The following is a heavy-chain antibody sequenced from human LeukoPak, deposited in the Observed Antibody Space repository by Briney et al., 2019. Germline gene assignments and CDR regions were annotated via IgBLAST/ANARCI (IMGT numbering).Heavy chain of an antibody. D-gene: IGHD3-9*01. CDR2: ISYDGSNK. J-gene: IGHJ3*02. Sequence: GGSLRLSCAASGFTFSSYAMHWVRQAPGKGLEYVAVISYDGSNKYYADSVNGRFTISRDNSNNTLYLQMHSLRAEDTAVYYCARGGDILPGPNDAFDIYGQGTMVAVSS. CDR1: GFTFSSYA. CDR3: ARGGDILPGPNDAFDI. V-gene: IGHV3-30*01.